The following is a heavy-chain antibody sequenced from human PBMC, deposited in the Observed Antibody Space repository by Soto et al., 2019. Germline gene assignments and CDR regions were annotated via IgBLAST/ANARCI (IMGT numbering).Heavy chain of an antibody. CDR1: GGSFSGYY. CDR2: INHSGST. V-gene: IGHV4-34*01. Sequence: QVQLQQWGAGLLKPSETLSLTCAVYGGSFSGYYWSWIRQPPGKGLEWIGEINHSGSTNYNPSLKSRVTISVDTSKNQFSRKLSSVTAADTAVYYCARDRYYYGSGRPSDAFDIWGQGTMVTVSS. J-gene: IGHJ3*02. D-gene: IGHD3-10*01. CDR3: ARDRYYYGSGRPSDAFDI.